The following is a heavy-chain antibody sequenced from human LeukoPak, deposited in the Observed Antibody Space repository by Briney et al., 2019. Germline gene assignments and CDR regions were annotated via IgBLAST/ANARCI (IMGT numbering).Heavy chain of an antibody. CDR3: ARYTTYYYDSSGHPGGLSFDY. J-gene: IGHJ4*02. CDR2: IYTSGTT. V-gene: IGHV4-4*07. CDR1: GGSISGYY. Sequence: SETLSLTCTVSGGSISGYYWSWIRQPAGKGLEWIGRIYTSGTTHDNPSLKSRVTMSVDTSKNQVSLKVSSVTAADTAVYYCARYTTYYYDSSGHPGGLSFDYWGQGTLVTVSS. D-gene: IGHD3-22*01.